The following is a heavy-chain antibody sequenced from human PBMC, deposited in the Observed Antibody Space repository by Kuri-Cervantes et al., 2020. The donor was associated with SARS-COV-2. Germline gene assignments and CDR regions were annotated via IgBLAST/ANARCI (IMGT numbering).Heavy chain of an antibody. CDR1: GYTFTGYY. CDR3: ARSTTFRRLVVISQGGAFDI. D-gene: IGHD3-22*01. V-gene: IGHV1-2*04. CDR2: INPNSGGT. J-gene: IGHJ3*02. Sequence: ASVKVSCKASGYTFTGYYMHWVRQAPGQGLEWMGWINPNSGGTNYAQKFQGWVTMTRDTSISTVYMELGRLRSDDTAVYYCARSTTFRRLVVISQGGAFDIWGQRTMVTVSS.